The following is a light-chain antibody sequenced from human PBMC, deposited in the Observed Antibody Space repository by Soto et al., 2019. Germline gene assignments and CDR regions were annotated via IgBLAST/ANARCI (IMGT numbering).Light chain of an antibody. J-gene: IGKJ2*01. Sequence: IVLTQSPATLSLSPGDRATLSCRAIQSVSSYLACYQPKPCQAPRLLIYDASNMPTGIPARFSGSGSGTDFILTIGRLEPEDCAVYYWQQRSTWYNFGQGTKLEIK. CDR2: DAS. CDR1: QSVSSY. V-gene: IGKV3-11*01. CDR3: QQRSTWYN.